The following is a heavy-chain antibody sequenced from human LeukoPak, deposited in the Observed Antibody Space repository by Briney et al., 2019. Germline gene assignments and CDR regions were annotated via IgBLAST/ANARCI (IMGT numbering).Heavy chain of an antibody. J-gene: IGHJ6*02. CDR1: GGSFSGYY. CDR3: ARVARFGHYYGSGSYCPKRYYYYGMDV. V-gene: IGHV4-34*01. CDR2: INHGGST. D-gene: IGHD3-10*01. Sequence: PSETLSLTCAVYGGSFSGYYWSWIRQPPGKGLEWIGEINHGGSTNYNPSLKSRVTISVDTSKNQFSLRLISVTAADTAVYYCARVARFGHYYGSGSYCPKRYYYYGMDVWGQGTTVTVSS.